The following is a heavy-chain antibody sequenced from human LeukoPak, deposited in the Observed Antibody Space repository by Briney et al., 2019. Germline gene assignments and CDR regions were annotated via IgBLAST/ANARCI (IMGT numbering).Heavy chain of an antibody. V-gene: IGHV4-59*01. D-gene: IGHD5-12*01. CDR3: AIERDGATYSNL. CDR2: IHDSGTT. J-gene: IGHJ5*02. Sequence: PXETLSLTCTVSGGSISGSYWNWIRQPPGKGLEWIGCIHDSGTTNYNPSLKSRVTISLHTSKNQFSLRLTSVTAADTAVYYCAIERDGATYSNLWGQGTLVAVSS. CDR1: GGSISGSY.